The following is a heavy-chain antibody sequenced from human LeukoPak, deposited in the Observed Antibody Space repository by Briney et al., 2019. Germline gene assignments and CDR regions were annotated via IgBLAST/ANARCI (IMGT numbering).Heavy chain of an antibody. D-gene: IGHD3-22*01. V-gene: IGHV4-59*13. CDR3: ARGRPDPQNSDYWDY. CDR2: IHYTGRT. J-gene: IGHJ4*02. CDR1: RGSISTYY. Sequence: SETLSLTCTISRGSISTYYWSWIRQTPGTTLGWIGNIHYTGRTRYNPSLESRVTMSLDTPKNEFSLRLTSMTAADSAVYYCARGRPDPQNSDYWDYWGQGILVTVSS.